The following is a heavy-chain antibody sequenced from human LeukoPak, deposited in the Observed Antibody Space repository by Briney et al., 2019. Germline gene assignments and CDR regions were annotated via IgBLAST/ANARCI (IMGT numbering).Heavy chain of an antibody. J-gene: IGHJ4*02. Sequence: ASVKVSCKASGYTFSNYGISWVRQAPGQGLEWMGIINPSVGSTTCAQKFQGRVTMTRDTSTSTVYMELSSLRSEDTAVYYCARDLDSSSWYIEYWGQGTLVTVSS. CDR3: ARDLDSSSWYIEY. CDR1: GYTFSNYG. CDR2: INPSVGST. V-gene: IGHV1-46*01. D-gene: IGHD6-13*01.